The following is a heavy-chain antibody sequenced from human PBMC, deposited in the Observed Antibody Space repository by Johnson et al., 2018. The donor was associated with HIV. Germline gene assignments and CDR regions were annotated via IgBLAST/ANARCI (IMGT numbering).Heavy chain of an antibody. V-gene: IGHV3-66*03. CDR1: GFNVSCNH. Sequence: VQLVESGGGLIQPGGSLRLSCAASGFNVSCNHMAWVRQGTGKGLEWVSVIYSGNNTHYADSVKGRFTISRDNSKNTLYLQMKSLRAEDTAVYYCAKEYRSSSRDLANWGQGTMVTVS. D-gene: IGHD6-6*01. CDR2: IYSGNNT. CDR3: AKEYRSSSRDLAN. J-gene: IGHJ3*01.